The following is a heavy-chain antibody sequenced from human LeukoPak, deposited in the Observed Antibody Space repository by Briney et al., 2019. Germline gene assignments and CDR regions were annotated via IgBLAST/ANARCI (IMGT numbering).Heavy chain of an antibody. V-gene: IGHV3-23*01. CDR3: VRGRIAPDY. J-gene: IGHJ4*02. D-gene: IGHD6-13*01. Sequence: PGGSLRLSCTASAFTFRDYGMTWVRLAPGKGLEWVSSISGSGDKTFYADSVKGRFTISRDDSKNTLFLQMNNLRAEDTAVYYCVRGRIAPDYWGQGTLGTVSS. CDR2: ISGSGDKT. CDR1: AFTFRDYG.